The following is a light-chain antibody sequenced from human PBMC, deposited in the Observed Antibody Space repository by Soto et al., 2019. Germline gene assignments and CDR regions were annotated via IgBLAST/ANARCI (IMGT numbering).Light chain of an antibody. V-gene: IGKV1-27*01. J-gene: IGKJ1*01. Sequence: IPMTQSPSSLSASVGDKITMTCRASQGVYSFLAWYQQKPGKAPKLLIYDGSTVQSGVPSRFSGGGSGTDFILTISNLQAEDVATYYCQRYNKAPWTFGQGTKVEV. CDR2: DGS. CDR3: QRYNKAPWT. CDR1: QGVYSF.